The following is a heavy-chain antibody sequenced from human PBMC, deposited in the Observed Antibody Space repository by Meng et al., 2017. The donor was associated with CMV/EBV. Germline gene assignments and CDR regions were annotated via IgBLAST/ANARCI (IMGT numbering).Heavy chain of an antibody. CDR2: INPNSGGT. Sequence: QVALVQSGGEGKKPGASVKVSCKASGYTFTGYYMHWGRQAPGQGLEWMGWINPNSGGTNYAQKFQGRVTMTRDTSISTAYMELSRLRSDDTAVYYCARVQVRGEMATPAGYWGQGTLVTVSS. CDR3: ARVQVRGEMATPAGY. CDR1: GYTFTGYY. D-gene: IGHD5-24*01. V-gene: IGHV1-2*02. J-gene: IGHJ4*02.